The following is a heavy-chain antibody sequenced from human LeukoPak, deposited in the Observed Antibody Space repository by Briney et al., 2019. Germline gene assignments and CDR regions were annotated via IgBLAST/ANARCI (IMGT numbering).Heavy chain of an antibody. D-gene: IGHD1-7*01. CDR1: GFIFSSYS. V-gene: IGHV3-48*04. CDR3: ARNRFPITGTTNNYYYMDV. Sequence: GGSLRLSCAASGFIFSSYSMNWVRQAPGKELEWLSYISSSSTTIYYADSVKGRFTISRDNAKNSLYLQMNSLKAEDTAVYYCARNRFPITGTTNNYYYMDVWGKGTTVTVSS. CDR2: ISSSSTTI. J-gene: IGHJ6*03.